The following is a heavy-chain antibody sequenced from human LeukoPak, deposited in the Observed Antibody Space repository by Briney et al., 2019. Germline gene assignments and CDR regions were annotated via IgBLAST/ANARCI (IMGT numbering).Heavy chain of an antibody. Sequence: GGSLRLSCAASGFTFSSYAMSWVRQAPGKGLEWVSAISGSGGSTYYADSVKGRSTISRDNSKNTLYLQMNSLRAEDTAVYYCAKDTRKTYYYDSSGYYYFDYWGQGTLVTVSS. CDR3: AKDTRKTYYYDSSGYYYFDY. D-gene: IGHD3-22*01. J-gene: IGHJ4*02. V-gene: IGHV3-23*01. CDR2: ISGSGGST. CDR1: GFTFSSYA.